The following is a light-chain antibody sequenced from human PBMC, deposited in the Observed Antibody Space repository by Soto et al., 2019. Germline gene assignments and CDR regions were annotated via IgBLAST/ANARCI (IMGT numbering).Light chain of an antibody. V-gene: IGKV1-27*01. Sequence: DIQMTQSPSSLSASVGDRVTITCRASQGISSYLAWYQQKPGQVPKLLIYAASTLHSGVPARFSGSGSGTDFTLTINSLQPEDFATYYCQKYNNAPPWFTFGHGTKVDIK. J-gene: IGKJ3*01. CDR3: QKYNNAPPWFT. CDR1: QGISSY. CDR2: AAS.